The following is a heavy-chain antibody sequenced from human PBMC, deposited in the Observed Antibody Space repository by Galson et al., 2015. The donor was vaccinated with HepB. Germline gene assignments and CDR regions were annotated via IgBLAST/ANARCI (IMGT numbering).Heavy chain of an antibody. J-gene: IGHJ4*02. CDR1: GFTFSNYA. CDR3: ARLAYFHYDSSGYPDY. V-gene: IGHV3-64*01. D-gene: IGHD3-22*01. CDR2: LTGNGGTT. Sequence: LRLSCAASGFTFSNYAMHWVRQAPGKGPEYVSALTGNGGTTHYANSVKGRFTISGDISRNTMYLQTDSLRPEDMAVYYCARLAYFHYDSSGYPDYWGQGTLVTVSS.